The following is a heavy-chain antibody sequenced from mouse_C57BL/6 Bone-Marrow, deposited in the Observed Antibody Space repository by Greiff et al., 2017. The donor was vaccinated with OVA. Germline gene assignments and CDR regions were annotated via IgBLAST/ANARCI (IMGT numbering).Heavy chain of an antibody. CDR1: GYTFTSYG. CDR2: IYPRSGNT. J-gene: IGHJ2*01. D-gene: IGHD2-10*01. Sequence: QVQLQQSGAELARPGASVKLSCKASGYTFTSYGISWVKQRTGQGLEWIGEIYPRSGNTYYNEKFKGKATLTADKSSSTAYMELRSLTSEDSAVYFCARGGDLLVYFDYWGQGTTLTVSS. V-gene: IGHV1-81*01. CDR3: ARGGDLLVYFDY.